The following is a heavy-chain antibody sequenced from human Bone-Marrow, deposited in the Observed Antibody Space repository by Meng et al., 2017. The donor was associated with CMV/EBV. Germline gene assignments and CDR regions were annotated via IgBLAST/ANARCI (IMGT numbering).Heavy chain of an antibody. Sequence: GESLKISCAASGFTFSNAWMSWVRQAPGKGLEWVGRIKSKTDGGTTDYAAPVKGRFTISRDDSKNTLYLQMNSLKTEDTAVYYCTTEPVSTSYYDFWSGPKGAFDIWGPGPRVTGSS. V-gene: IGHV3-15*01. D-gene: IGHD3-3*01. CDR1: GFTFSNAW. CDR2: IKSKTDGGTT. CDR3: TTEPVSTSYYDFWSGPKGAFDI. J-gene: IGHJ3*02.